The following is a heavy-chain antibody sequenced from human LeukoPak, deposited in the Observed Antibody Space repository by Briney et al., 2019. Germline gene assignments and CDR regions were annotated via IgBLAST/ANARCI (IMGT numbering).Heavy chain of an antibody. D-gene: IGHD2-8*01. CDR3: ARMESTNTFDV. Sequence: SETLSLTCTVSGGSISSYYWSWIRQPPGKGLEWIGYIYYSGSTNYNPSLKSRVTISVDTSKNQFSLKLSSVTAADTAVYYCARMESTNTFDVWGQGTMVTVSS. V-gene: IGHV4-59*01. J-gene: IGHJ3*01. CDR1: GGSISSYY. CDR2: IYYSGST.